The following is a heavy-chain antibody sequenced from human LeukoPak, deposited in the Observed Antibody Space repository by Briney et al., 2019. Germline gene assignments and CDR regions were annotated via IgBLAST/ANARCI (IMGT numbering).Heavy chain of an antibody. CDR2: INHSGST. D-gene: IGHD1-26*01. Sequence: PSETLSLTCAVYGGSFSGYYWSWIRQPPGKGLEWIGEINHSGSTNYNPSLKSRVTISVDTSKNQFSLKLSSVTAADTAVYYCARGLVGLTPHAGVFQIWGQGTKVTVSS. CDR1: GGSFSGYY. CDR3: ARGLVGLTPHAGVFQI. J-gene: IGHJ3*02. V-gene: IGHV4-34*01.